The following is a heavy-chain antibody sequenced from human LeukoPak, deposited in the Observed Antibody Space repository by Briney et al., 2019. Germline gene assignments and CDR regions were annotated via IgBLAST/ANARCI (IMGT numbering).Heavy chain of an antibody. CDR1: GYTFTNYG. V-gene: IGHV1-18*01. Sequence: ASVKVSCKASGYTFTNYGITWVRQAPGQGLEWMGWISASNGDTHYSEKFQDRITVTTDTSTSTAYVELRGLRSDDTAVYYCARDSARPVGATGPAFDYWGQGTLVTVSS. CDR3: ARDSARPVGATGPAFDY. CDR2: ISASNGDT. J-gene: IGHJ4*02. D-gene: IGHD1-26*01.